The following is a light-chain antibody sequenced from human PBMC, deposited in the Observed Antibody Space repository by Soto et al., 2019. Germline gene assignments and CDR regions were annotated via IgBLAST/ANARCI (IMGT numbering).Light chain of an antibody. V-gene: IGKV3-20*01. CDR1: QSVSSRY. Sequence: EIVLTQSPGTLSSSPGERATLSCRASQSVSSRYVACDQQKPGQAPRLLIYGASSRATGIPDRFRGSGSGTGCTLTISRLEPEDFAVYYCHQYGTSPPWTFGKGTKVEIK. CDR2: GAS. J-gene: IGKJ1*01. CDR3: HQYGTSPPWT.